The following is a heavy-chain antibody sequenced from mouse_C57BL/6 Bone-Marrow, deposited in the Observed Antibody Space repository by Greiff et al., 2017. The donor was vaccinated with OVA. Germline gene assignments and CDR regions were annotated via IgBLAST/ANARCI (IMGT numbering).Heavy chain of an antibody. CDR3: ARDTPVSSSWYFDV. Sequence: EVKLVESGGGLVKPGGSLKLSCAASGFTFSSYAMSWVRQTPEKRLEWVATISDGGRYTYYPDNVKGRFTISRDNAKNNLYLQMSHLKSEDTAMYYGARDTPVSSSWYFDVWGTGTTVTVSS. CDR1: GFTFSSYA. J-gene: IGHJ1*03. CDR2: ISDGGRYT. V-gene: IGHV5-4*01. D-gene: IGHD1-1*01.